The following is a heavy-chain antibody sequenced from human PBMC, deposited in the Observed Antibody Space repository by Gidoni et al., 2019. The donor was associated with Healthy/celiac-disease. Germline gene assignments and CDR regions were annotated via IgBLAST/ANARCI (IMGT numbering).Heavy chain of an antibody. CDR3: ARGSYDYIWGSYRQAAAFDI. CDR2: INHSGST. V-gene: IGHV4-34*01. Sequence: QVQLQQWGAGLLKPSETLSLTCAVYGGSFSGYYWSWIRQPPGKGLEWIGEINHSGSTNYNPSLKSRVTISVDTSKNQFSLKLSSVTAADTAVYYCARGSYDYIWGSYRQAAAFDIWGQGTMVTVSS. D-gene: IGHD3-16*02. J-gene: IGHJ3*02. CDR1: GGSFSGYY.